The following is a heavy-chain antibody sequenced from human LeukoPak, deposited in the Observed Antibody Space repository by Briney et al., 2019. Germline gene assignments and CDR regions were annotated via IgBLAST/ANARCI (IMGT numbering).Heavy chain of an antibody. CDR1: GYTFTDYS. Sequence: ASVKVSCKASGYTFTDYSLHWVRQAPGQGLEWMGWVSPYSGATKYAQKFQVRAIITTDTSISAVSMDLTRLTSDDTAVYYCARDLTNGDGYNLPHYWGQGTLVTVSS. J-gene: IGHJ4*02. V-gene: IGHV1-2*02. D-gene: IGHD5-24*01. CDR2: VSPYSGAT. CDR3: ARDLTNGDGYNLPHY.